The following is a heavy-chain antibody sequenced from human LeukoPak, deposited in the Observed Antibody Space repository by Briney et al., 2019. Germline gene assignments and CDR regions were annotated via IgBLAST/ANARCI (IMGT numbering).Heavy chain of an antibody. CDR1: GYTFTSYG. CDR2: ISAYNGNT. D-gene: IGHD3-10*01. J-gene: IGHJ3*02. CDR3: ARDKSITMVPDAFDI. V-gene: IGHV1-18*01. Sequence: ASVKVSCKASGYTFTSYGISWVRQAPGRGLEWMGWISAYNGNTNYAQKLQGRVTMTTDTSTSTAYMELRSLRSDDTAVYYCARDKSITMVPDAFDIWGQGTMVTVSS.